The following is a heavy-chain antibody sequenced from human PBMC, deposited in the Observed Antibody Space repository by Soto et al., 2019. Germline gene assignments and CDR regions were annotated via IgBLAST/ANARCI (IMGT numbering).Heavy chain of an antibody. CDR2: IYYTGST. CDR3: ARDGVYFYYGHYSSYGMDV. J-gene: IGHJ6*02. D-gene: IGHD4-17*01. Sequence: PSETLSLTCTVSGVSINNYYWTWIRQPPGKRLEWIGAIYYTGSTTYNPSLRSRVTFSVDTSKNQFSLSLTSVTAADTAVYYCARDGVYFYYGHYSSYGMDVWGQGTTVTVSS. CDR1: GVSINNYY. V-gene: IGHV4-59*01.